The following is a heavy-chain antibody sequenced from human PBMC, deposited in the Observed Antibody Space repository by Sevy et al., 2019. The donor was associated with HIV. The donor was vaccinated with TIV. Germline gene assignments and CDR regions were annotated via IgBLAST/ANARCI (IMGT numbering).Heavy chain of an antibody. J-gene: IGHJ5*02. CDR2: IYTSGST. V-gene: IGHV4-61*02. D-gene: IGHD2-2*01. CDR1: GGSISSGSYY. CDR3: AREGSTWAGWFDP. Sequence: SETLSLTCTVSGGSISSGSYYWSWIRQPAGKGLEWIGRIYTSGSTNYNPSLKSRVTISVDTSKNQFSLKLSSVTAADTAVYYCAREGSTWAGWFDPWCQGTQVTVSS.